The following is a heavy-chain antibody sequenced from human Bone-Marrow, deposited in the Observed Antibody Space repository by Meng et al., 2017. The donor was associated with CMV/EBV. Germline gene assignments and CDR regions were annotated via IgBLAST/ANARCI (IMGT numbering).Heavy chain of an antibody. J-gene: IGHJ5*02. CDR1: GFTFHNYG. CDR3: AKDPLWRDDFWVGPPFDP. D-gene: IGHD3-3*01. Sequence: GESLKISCAASGFTFHNYGMHWIRQAPGKELEWVTFIRYDGSRTSYADSVKGRFTISRDNSKNTLYMQMNSLRVEDTAVYFCAKDPLWRDDFWVGPPFDPWGQGTRVTGYS. V-gene: IGHV3-30*02. CDR2: IRYDGSRT.